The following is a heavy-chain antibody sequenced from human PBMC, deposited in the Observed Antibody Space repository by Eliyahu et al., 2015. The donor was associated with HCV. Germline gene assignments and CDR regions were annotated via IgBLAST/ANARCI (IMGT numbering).Heavy chain of an antibody. CDR1: GGSIATYY. D-gene: IGHD6-19*01. J-gene: IGHJ5*02. V-gene: IGHV4-59*01. Sequence: QVQLQESGPGLVKPSETLSLTCTVSGGSIATYYWSWIRQPPGKGLEWIGYIHNSGSTHYNPXXKSRVTISLDTSKNEFSLSLTSVTAADTAVYYCASGGGGIAVAGTGGWFDPWGQGTLVTVSS. CDR2: IHNSGST. CDR3: ASGGGGIAVAGTGGWFDP.